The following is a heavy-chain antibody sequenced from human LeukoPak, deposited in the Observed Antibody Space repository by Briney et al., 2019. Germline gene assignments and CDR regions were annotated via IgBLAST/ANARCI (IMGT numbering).Heavy chain of an antibody. D-gene: IGHD6-13*01. V-gene: IGHV3-23*01. CDR2: ISGSGGST. J-gene: IGHJ4*02. CDR3: VRETLSSSWTYDY. CDR1: GFTFDSYA. Sequence: GGSLRLSCAASGFTFDSYAMSWVRQAPGKGLEWVSAISGSGGSTYYADSVKGRFTISRDNAKNSLYLQMISLRAEDTAVYYCVRETLSSSWTYDYWGQGTLVTVSS.